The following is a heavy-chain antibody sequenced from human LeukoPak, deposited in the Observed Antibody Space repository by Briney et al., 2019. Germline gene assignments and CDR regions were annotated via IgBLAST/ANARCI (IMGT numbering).Heavy chain of an antibody. J-gene: IGHJ3*02. CDR2: IYPGDSDT. V-gene: IGHV5-51*01. D-gene: IGHD2-21*02. CDR1: GYSFTTYW. CDR3: ARHTVGPATQSPFDI. Sequence: GESLKISCKGSGYSFTTYWNGWVRQMPGKGLEWMGIIYPGDSDTRYSPSFQGQVTISADKSISTAYLQWTSLKASDTAMYYCARHTVGPATQSPFDIWGQGTMVTVSS.